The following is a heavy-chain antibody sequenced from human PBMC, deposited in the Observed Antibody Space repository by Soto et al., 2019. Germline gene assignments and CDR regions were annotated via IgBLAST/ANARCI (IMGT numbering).Heavy chain of an antibody. CDR1: GFTVSNYS. J-gene: IGHJ4*02. V-gene: IGHV3-21*01. Sequence: GGSLRLSCAASGFTVSNYSMNWIRQAPGKGLEWVSSISRSSSHMFYADSVRGRFTISRDNAKNSVYLQMNSLRAEDTAVYYCANHDYGGNRVWGQGTLVTVSS. CDR2: ISRSSSHM. CDR3: ANHDYGGNRV. D-gene: IGHD5-12*01.